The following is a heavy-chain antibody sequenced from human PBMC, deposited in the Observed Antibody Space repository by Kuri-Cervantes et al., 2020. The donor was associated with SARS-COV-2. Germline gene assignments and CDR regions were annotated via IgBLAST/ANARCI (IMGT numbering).Heavy chain of an antibody. D-gene: IGHD3-22*01. Sequence: ASVKVSCKASGYTFTSYGISWVRQARGQGLEWMGWISAYNGNTNYAQKVQGRVTMTTDTTTSTAYMELRSLRSDDTAVYYCARDLLIVGERDYWGQGTLVTVSS. CDR3: ARDLLIVGERDY. V-gene: IGHV1-18*01. CDR2: ISAYNGNT. J-gene: IGHJ4*02. CDR1: GYTFTSYG.